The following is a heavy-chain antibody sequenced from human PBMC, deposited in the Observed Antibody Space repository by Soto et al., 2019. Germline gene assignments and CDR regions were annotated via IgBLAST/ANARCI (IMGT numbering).Heavy chain of an antibody. CDR3: AKQYNWTPDDP. V-gene: IGHV3-23*01. D-gene: IGHD1-20*01. CDR1: GFTLSSYA. CDR2: ITGTGDTT. Sequence: PGVSLRLSCVASGFTLSSYAMAWVRQAPGKGLEWVSSITGTGDTTYYADSVKGRFTVSRDNSKNTLFLQVSSLRAEDTAIYYCAKQYNWTPDDPWGQGTLVTVSS. J-gene: IGHJ5*02.